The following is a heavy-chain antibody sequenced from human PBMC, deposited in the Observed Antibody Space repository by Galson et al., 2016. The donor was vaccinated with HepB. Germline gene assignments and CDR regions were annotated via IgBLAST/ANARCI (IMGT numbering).Heavy chain of an antibody. CDR3: ARPGYSSTWVYS. V-gene: IGHV5-10-1*01. CDR1: GYTFTSYW. D-gene: IGHD6-6*01. CDR2: IDPSDSST. J-gene: IGHJ4*02. Sequence: QSGAEVKKPGESLRISCKGSGYTFTSYWISWVRQMPGKGLEWMGWIDPSDSSTSYSPSLQGHVIISVDKSISTVYLQWTSLKASDTAMYYCARPGYSSTWVYSWGQGTLVTVSP.